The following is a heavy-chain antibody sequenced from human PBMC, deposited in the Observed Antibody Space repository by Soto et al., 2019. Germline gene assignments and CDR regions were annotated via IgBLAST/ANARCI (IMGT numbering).Heavy chain of an antibody. CDR2: ISAYNGNT. V-gene: IGHV1-18*01. Sequence: QVQLVQSGAEVKKPGASVKVSCKASGYTFTSYGISWVRQAPGQGLEWMGWISAYNGNTNYAQKLQVRVTMTTDTATCTAYMDLRSLRSDDTAVYYCARESSSSCHDYWGQGTLVTVSS. D-gene: IGHD6-13*01. J-gene: IGHJ4*02. CDR3: ARESSSSCHDY. CDR1: GYTFTSYG.